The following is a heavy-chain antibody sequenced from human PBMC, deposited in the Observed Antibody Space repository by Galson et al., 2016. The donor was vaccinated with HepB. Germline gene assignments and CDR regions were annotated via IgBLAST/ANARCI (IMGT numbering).Heavy chain of an antibody. CDR2: VDPDGGNT. J-gene: IGHJ5*02. CDR3: ARDWYSSPGS. Sequence: SLRLSCAASGFTFSTYWMHWVRQPPGKGLVWVSRVDPDGGNTEYADSVKGRFTISRDNATNTLYLQMNSLRAEDTAVYYCARDWYSSPGSWGQGTLVTVSS. V-gene: IGHV3-74*01. CDR1: GFTFSTYW. D-gene: IGHD6-13*01.